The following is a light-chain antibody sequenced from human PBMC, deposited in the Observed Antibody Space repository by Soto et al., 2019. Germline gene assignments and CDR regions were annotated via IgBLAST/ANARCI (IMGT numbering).Light chain of an antibody. CDR3: SSYTSSSTLE. V-gene: IGLV2-14*01. CDR2: DVS. CDR1: SSDVGGNNY. Sequence: QSPLTQPASVSGSPGDSITIACTATSSDVGGNNYVSWYQQHPGKAPTLIIYDVSNRPSGVSNRFSGSKSGNTASLPISGVQAEDEADYYCSSYTSSSTLEFGGGTKLTVL. J-gene: IGLJ3*02.